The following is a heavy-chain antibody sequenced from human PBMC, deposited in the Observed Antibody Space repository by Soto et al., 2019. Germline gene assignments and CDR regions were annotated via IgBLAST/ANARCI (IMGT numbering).Heavy chain of an antibody. J-gene: IGHJ4*02. V-gene: IGHV4-59*01. CDR3: ARGIAAAGRAHGSDYFDY. CDR1: GGSISSYY. CDR2: IYYSGST. D-gene: IGHD6-13*01. Sequence: LTCTVSGGSISSYYWSWIRQPPGKGLEWIGYIYYSGSTNYNPSLKSRVTISVDTSKNQFSLKLSSVTAADTAVYYCARGIAAAGRAHGSDYFDYWGQGTLVTVSS.